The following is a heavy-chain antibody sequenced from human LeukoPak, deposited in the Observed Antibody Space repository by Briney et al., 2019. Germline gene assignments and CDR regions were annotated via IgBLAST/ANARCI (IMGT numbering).Heavy chain of an antibody. V-gene: IGHV4-39*07. CDR2: IYYSGST. Sequence: SETLSLTCTVSGGSISSSSYYWGWIRQPPGKGLEWIGSIYYSGSTYYNPSLKSRVTISVDTSKNQFSLKLSSVTAADTAVYYCARDSKGTTVVTPLYAFDIWGQGTMVTVSS. D-gene: IGHD4-23*01. CDR3: ARDSKGTTVVTPLYAFDI. J-gene: IGHJ3*02. CDR1: GGSISSSSYY.